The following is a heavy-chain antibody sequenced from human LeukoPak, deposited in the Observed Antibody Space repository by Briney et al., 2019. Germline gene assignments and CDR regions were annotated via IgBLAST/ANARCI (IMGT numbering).Heavy chain of an antibody. D-gene: IGHD3-9*01. CDR1: GYTFTYYY. CDR2: IKSNSGGT. J-gene: IGHJ4*02. V-gene: IGHV1-2*02. CDR3: ARSAAARGACGTTSCYDVLNS. Sequence: ASVNVSFKASGYTFTYYYLHWVRQAPGQGLEWMGWIKSNSGGTNYAHKFQGRVTMTRDTSISTAYMELSRLTSDDTAVYYCARSAAARGACGTTSCYDVLNSWGQGTLVTVSS.